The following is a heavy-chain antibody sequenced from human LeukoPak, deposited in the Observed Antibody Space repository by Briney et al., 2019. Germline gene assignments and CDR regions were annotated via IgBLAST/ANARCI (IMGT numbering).Heavy chain of an antibody. J-gene: IGHJ4*02. CDR1: GFTFSSYG. CDR3: AKDLLRFLEWLAYFDY. V-gene: IGHV3-30*02. D-gene: IGHD3-3*01. Sequence: GGSLRLSCAASGFTFSSYGMHWVRQDPGKGLEWVAFIRYDGSNKYYADSVKGRFTISRDNFKNTLYLQMNSLRAEDTAVYYCAKDLLRFLEWLAYFDYWGQGTLVTVSS. CDR2: IRYDGSNK.